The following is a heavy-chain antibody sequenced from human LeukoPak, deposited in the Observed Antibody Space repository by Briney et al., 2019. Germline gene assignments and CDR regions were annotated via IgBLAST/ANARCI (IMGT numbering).Heavy chain of an antibody. V-gene: IGHV4-39*01. Sequence: PSETLSLTCSVSGGSISTSSYYWGWIRQPPGKGLEWIGEINHSGSTNYNPSLKSRVTISVDTSKNQFSLKLSSVTAADTAVYYCARRGDSYALFDYWGQGTLATVSS. D-gene: IGHD5-18*01. CDR2: INHSGST. J-gene: IGHJ4*02. CDR1: GGSISTSSYY. CDR3: ARRGDSYALFDY.